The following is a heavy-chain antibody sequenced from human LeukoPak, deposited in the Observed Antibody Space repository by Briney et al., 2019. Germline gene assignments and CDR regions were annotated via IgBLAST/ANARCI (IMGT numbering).Heavy chain of an antibody. CDR3: ARTGTYYDFWSGHLPYYYYYYMDV. CDR1: GGSISSYY. V-gene: IGHV4-59*01. Sequence: PSETLSLTCTVSGGSISSYYWSWIRQPPGKGLEWIGYIYYSGSTNYNPSLKGRVTISVDTSKNQFSLKLSSVTAADTAVYYCARTGTYYDFWSGHLPYYYYYYMDVWGKGTTVTVSS. D-gene: IGHD3-3*01. J-gene: IGHJ6*03. CDR2: IYYSGST.